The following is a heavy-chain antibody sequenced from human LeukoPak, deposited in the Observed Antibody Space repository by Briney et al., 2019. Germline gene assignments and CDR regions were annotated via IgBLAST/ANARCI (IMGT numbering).Heavy chain of an antibody. D-gene: IGHD3-16*02. CDR2: IKQDGSEK. J-gene: IGHJ4*02. CDR3: ARDRESLDYVWGSYRFFDY. Sequence: GGSLRVSCAASGFTFSSYWMSWVRQAPGKGLEWVANIKQDGSEKYYVDSVKGRFTISRDNAKNSLYLQMNSLRAEDTAVYYCARDRESLDYVWGSYRFFDYWGQGTLVTVSS. V-gene: IGHV3-7*03. CDR1: GFTFSSYW.